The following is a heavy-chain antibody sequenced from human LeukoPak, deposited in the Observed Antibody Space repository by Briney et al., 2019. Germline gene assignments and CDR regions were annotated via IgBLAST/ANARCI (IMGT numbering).Heavy chain of an antibody. CDR2: IYYSGST. CDR3: ARDLGDYGDERDAPLSAMDV. V-gene: IGHV4-59*01. CDR1: GGSISSYY. D-gene: IGHD4-17*01. Sequence: PSETLSLTCTVSGGSISSYYWSWIRQPPGKGLEWIGYIYYSGSTNYNPSLKSRVTISVDTSKNQFSLKLSSVTAADTAVYYCARDLGDYGDERDAPLSAMDVWGKGTTVTVSS. J-gene: IGHJ6*04.